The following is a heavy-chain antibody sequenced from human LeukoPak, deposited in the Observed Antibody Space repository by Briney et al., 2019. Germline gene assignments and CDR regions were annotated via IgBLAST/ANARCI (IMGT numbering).Heavy chain of an antibody. Sequence: SETLSLTCAVYGGSFSGYYWNWIRQPPGKGLEWIGEINHSGSTNYNPSLKSRVTISVDTSKNQFSLKLSSVTAADTAVYYCAISGVLYGRQRRAYFDYGARGTVVPVSS. CDR1: GGSFSGYY. CDR2: INHSGST. V-gene: IGHV4-34*01. CDR3: AISGVLYGRQRRAYFDY. D-gene: IGHD2-2*02. J-gene: IGHJ4*02.